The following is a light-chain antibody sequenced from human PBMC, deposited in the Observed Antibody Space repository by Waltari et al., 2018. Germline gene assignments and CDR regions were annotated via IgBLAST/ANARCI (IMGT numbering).Light chain of an antibody. Sequence: QSALTQPASVSASPGQSITISCTGTSSDVGFYNLVSWYQQHPDKAPKLLVYEVIERPAGVSNRFSGSKSGNTASRTISGLQAEDEADYYCCSYVGRNIWVFGGGTKVTVL. V-gene: IGLV2-23*02. CDR3: CSYVGRNIWV. CDR2: EVI. J-gene: IGLJ3*02. CDR1: SSDVGFYNL.